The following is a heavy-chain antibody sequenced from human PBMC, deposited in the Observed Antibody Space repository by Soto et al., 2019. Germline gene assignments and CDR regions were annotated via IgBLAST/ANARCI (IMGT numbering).Heavy chain of an antibody. CDR2: ISYDGNNK. D-gene: IGHD3-9*01. V-gene: IGHV3-30-3*01. CDR1: GGTFSSYA. CDR3: TTDGSSYYDILTGFGY. J-gene: IGHJ4*02. Sequence: SCKASGGTFSSYAMYWVRQAPGKGLEWVAVISYDGNNKYYADSVKGRFTISRDNSKNTLYLQMNSLKTEDTAVYYCTTDGSSYYDILTGFGYWGQGTLVTVSS.